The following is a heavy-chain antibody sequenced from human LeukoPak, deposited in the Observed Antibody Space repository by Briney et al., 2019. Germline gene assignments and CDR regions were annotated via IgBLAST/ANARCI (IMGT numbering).Heavy chain of an antibody. J-gene: IGHJ5*02. CDR2: INPTGTGT. CDR3: ARDNSVGDIAWWFDP. D-gene: IGHD3-10*01. V-gene: IGHV1-46*01. CDR1: GYTFGTHW. Sequence: ASVKVSCKASGYTFGTHWMHWVRQAPGQGLEWIGLINPTGTGTLYAQKFQGRVTMTRDMSTSTDYMELSSLRSEDTAVYYCARDNSVGDIAWWFDPWGQGTLVTVSS.